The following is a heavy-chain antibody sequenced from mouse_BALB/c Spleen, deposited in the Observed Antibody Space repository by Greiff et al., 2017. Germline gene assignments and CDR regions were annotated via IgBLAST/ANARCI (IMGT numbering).Heavy chain of an antibody. Sequence: QVQLKESGAELAKPGASVKMSCKASGYTFTSYWMHWVKQRPGQGLDWIGYINPSTGYTEYNQKFKDKATLTADKSSSTAYMQLSSLTSEDSAVYYCARGFYYYGSSPYAMDYWGQGTSVTVSS. V-gene: IGHV1-7*01. CDR2: INPSTGYT. J-gene: IGHJ4*01. CDR1: GYTFTSYW. D-gene: IGHD1-1*01. CDR3: ARGFYYYGSSPYAMDY.